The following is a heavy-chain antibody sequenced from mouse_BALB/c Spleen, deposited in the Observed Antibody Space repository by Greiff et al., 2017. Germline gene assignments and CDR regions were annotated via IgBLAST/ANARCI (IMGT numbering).Heavy chain of an antibody. CDR2: ISSGGST. CDR3: ARAFDGYFDY. V-gene: IGHV5-6-5*01. D-gene: IGHD2-3*01. Sequence: EVQGVESGGGLVKPGGSLKLSCAASGFTFSSYAMSWVRQTPEKRLEWVASISSGGSTYYPDSVKGRFTISRDNARNILYLQMSSLRSEDTAMYYCARAFDGYFDYWGQGTTLTVSS. J-gene: IGHJ2*01. CDR1: GFTFSSYA.